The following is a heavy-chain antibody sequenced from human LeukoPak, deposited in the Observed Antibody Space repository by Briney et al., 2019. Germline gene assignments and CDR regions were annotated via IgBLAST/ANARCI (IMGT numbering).Heavy chain of an antibody. D-gene: IGHD3-16*01. J-gene: IGHJ4*02. CDR2: ISSSGSTM. Sequence: HPGGSLRLSCAASGFTFSTYEMNWVRQAPGKGLEWVSYISSSGSTMYYSDSVKGRFTISRDNSKNTLYLQMNSLRPEDTAVYYCARDVNHDRFWGFYFDHWGQGTLVTVSS. CDR3: ARDVNHDRFWGFYFDH. CDR1: GFTFSTYE. V-gene: IGHV3-48*03.